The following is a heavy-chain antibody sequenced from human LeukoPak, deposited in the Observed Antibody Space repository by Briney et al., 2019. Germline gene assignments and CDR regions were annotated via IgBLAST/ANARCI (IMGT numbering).Heavy chain of an antibody. D-gene: IGHD5-12*01. CDR1: GYTVTSYD. V-gene: IGHV1-8*01. CDR2: MNPNSGNT. CDR3: ARGLAVATFFRVSDAFDI. J-gene: IGHJ3*02. Sequence: ASVKVSCKASGYTVTSYDINWVRQATGQGLEWMGWMNPNSGNTGYAQKFQGRVTMTRNTSISTAYMELSSLRSEDTAVYYCARGLAVATFFRVSDAFDIWGQGTMVTVSS.